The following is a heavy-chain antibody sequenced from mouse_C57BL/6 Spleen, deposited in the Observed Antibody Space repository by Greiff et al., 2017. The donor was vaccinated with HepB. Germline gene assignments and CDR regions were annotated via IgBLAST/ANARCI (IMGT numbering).Heavy chain of an antibody. CDR2: INPNNGGT. V-gene: IGHV1-26*01. CDR1: GYTFTDYY. D-gene: IGHD3-1*01. CDR3: ARSGGIYFDY. Sequence: VQLQQSGPELVKPGASVKISCKASGYTFTDYYMNWVKQSHGKSLEWIGDINPNNGGTSYNQKFKGKATLTVDKSSSTAYMELRSLTSEDSAVYDCARSGGIYFDYWGQGTTLTVSS. J-gene: IGHJ2*01.